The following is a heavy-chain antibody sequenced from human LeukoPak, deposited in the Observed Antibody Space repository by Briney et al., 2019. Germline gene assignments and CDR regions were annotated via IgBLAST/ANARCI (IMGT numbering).Heavy chain of an antibody. CDR2: IKGVGSLK. D-gene: IGHD1-14*01. CDR1: GFTFSRRW. V-gene: IGHV3-7*01. CDR3: LAESTTSSEGY. J-gene: IGHJ4*02. Sequence: LTGGSLRLSCAASGFTFSRRWMDWVRQAPGKGLEWVANIKGVGSLKQYVDSVKGRFTISRDNAKNSLYLQMNSLRGEDTAVYYCLAESTTSSEGYWGQGTLVTVSS.